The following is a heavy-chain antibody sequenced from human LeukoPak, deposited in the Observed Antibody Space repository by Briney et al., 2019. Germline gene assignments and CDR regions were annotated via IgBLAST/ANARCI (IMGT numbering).Heavy chain of an antibody. CDR2: IWYDGNNK. Sequence: GGSLRLSCAASGFTFSSYGMHWVRQAPGKGLEWVALIWYDGNNKYYADSVKGRFTISRDNSKNTLYLQLNSLRAEDTAVYYCARQHCSGGDCYFFDWGQGTLVTISS. V-gene: IGHV3-33*01. CDR3: ARQHCSGGDCYFFD. J-gene: IGHJ4*02. D-gene: IGHD2-15*01. CDR1: GFTFSSYG.